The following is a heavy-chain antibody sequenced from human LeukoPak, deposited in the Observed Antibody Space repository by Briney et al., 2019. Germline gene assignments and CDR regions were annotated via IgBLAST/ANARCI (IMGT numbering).Heavy chain of an antibody. V-gene: IGHV4-59*01. CDR1: GGSISTYY. D-gene: IGHD1-1*01. CDR2: IYYSGST. Sequence: SETLSLTCTMSGGSISGGSISTYYWTWIRQPPGKGLELIGYIYYSGSTNYNPSLKSRVTISLDTSKNQFSLKLNSVTAADTAVYYCTRRVATTGIYAFDIWGQGTMVTVSS. J-gene: IGHJ3*02. CDR3: TRRVATTGIYAFDI.